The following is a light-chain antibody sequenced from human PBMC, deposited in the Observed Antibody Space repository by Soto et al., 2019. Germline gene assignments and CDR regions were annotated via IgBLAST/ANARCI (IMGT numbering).Light chain of an antibody. V-gene: IGLV6-57*01. CDR1: SGSIADNY. CDR2: EDD. J-gene: IGLJ3*02. Sequence: NFMLAQPHSVSESPGETVTISCTRSSGSIADNYVQWFQQRPGSSPTTVIFEDDHRPSGVPDRFSGSIDSSSNSASLTISGLTTEDEADYYCQSFDSSNSWVLGGGTKVTVL. CDR3: QSFDSSNSWV.